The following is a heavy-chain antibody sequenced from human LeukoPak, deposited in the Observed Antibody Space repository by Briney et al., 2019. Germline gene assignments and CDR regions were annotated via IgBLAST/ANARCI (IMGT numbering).Heavy chain of an antibody. CDR1: GFTFDAYG. CDR3: AKDSASLSSHFATYFDY. Sequence: GGSLRLSCAASGFTFDAYGMHWVRQAPGKGLEWVAVISHDGTTNEYYSDSVKGRFTISRDNSKNTLYLQMNTLRTEDTAVYYCAKDSASLSSHFATYFDYWGQGTLVTVSS. J-gene: IGHJ4*02. D-gene: IGHD6-13*01. CDR2: ISHDGTTNE. V-gene: IGHV3-30*18.